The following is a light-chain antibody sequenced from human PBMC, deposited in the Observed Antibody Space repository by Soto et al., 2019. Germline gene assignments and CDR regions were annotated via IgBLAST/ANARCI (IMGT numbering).Light chain of an antibody. CDR2: CAS. V-gene: IGKV3-15*01. Sequence: IAVTQSPSTLSVSPGESVTLACRASQCLXSHFFWYQRKPGQAPRLLIXCASARANGIAARFIGSGSGTEFTLIIISLLSAGFVSVYSRQYNNNPTCTFGQGTKVDIK. J-gene: IGKJ1*01. CDR1: QCLXSH. CDR3: RQYNNNPTCT.